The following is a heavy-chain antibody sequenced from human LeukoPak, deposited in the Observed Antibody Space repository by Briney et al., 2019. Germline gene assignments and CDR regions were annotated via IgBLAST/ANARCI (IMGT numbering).Heavy chain of an antibody. CDR1: GYTFTGYY. V-gene: IGHV1-2*02. D-gene: IGHD3-3*01. J-gene: IGHJ4*02. CDR2: INPNSGGT. Sequence: GASVKVSCKASGYTFTGYYMHWVRQAPGQGLEWMGWINPNSGGTNYAQKFQGRVTTTRDTSISTAYMELSRLRSDDTAVYYCARDPNDFWSGYDFRPPNDYWGQGTLVTVSS. CDR3: ARDPNDFWSGYDFRPPNDY.